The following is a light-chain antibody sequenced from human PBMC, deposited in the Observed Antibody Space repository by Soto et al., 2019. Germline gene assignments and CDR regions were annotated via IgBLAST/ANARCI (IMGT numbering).Light chain of an antibody. Sequence: CAASTGAVTSGYYPNWLQQRPGQAPRSLIYSTNNKHSWTPARFSGSLLGGKAALTLSGVQPEDEAEYFCLLYSGGAVIFGGGTQLTVL. CDR2: STN. CDR3: LLYSGGAVI. CDR1: TGAVTSGYY. V-gene: IGLV7-43*01. J-gene: IGLJ2*01.